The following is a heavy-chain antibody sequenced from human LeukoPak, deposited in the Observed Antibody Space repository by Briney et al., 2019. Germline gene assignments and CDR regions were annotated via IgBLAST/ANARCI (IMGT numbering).Heavy chain of an antibody. V-gene: IGHV3-23*01. Sequence: WGSLRLSCAASGFTLTTYTIGWVRQIPGKGLEWVSLITAIGSTTYYADSVKGPFTISTDSSTSTLYLQMNTLRAEDTAVYYCAKANIVSTTGWYFDLWGRGTLVTVSS. D-gene: IGHD5/OR15-5a*01. CDR2: ITAIGSTT. J-gene: IGHJ2*01. CDR3: AKANIVSTTGWYFDL. CDR1: GFTLTTYT.